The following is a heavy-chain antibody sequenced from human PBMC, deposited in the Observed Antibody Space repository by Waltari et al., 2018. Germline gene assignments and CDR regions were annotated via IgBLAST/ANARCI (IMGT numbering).Heavy chain of an antibody. CDR2: LHGRGTT. CDR3: ARDRGRGLYLDT. D-gene: IGHD2-15*01. V-gene: IGHV4-4*02. J-gene: IGHJ4*02. CDR1: GDSVTNNFL. Sequence: QLQLQQSGPGLVKPSEALFLTCAVSGDSVTNNFLWTWVRQTPGKGLEWIGQLHGRGTTHYNPSLESRVTVSLDTSNNQFSLKLSSATAADTAIYYCARDRGRGLYLDTWGQGTLVTVSP.